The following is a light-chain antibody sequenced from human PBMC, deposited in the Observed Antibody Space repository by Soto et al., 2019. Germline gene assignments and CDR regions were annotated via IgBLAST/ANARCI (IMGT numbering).Light chain of an antibody. V-gene: IGLV2-14*01. J-gene: IGLJ1*01. CDR1: RSDFGSYNY. Sequence: QSVLTQPASVSGSPGQSITISCTGARSDFGSYNYVSWYQQHPGKAPKVMIYEVSNRPSGVSNRFSGSKSGSTASLTTSGLQAEDEADYYCSSYTNSSTYVFGTGTKVTVL. CDR2: EVS. CDR3: SSYTNSSTYV.